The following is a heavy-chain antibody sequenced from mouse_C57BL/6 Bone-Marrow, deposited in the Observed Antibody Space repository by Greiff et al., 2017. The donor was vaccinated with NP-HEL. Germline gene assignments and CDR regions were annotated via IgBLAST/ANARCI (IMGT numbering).Heavy chain of an antibody. CDR2: INPNNGGT. CDR1: GYTFTDYY. D-gene: IGHD6-1*01. J-gene: IGHJ2*01. Sequence: VQLQQSGPELVKPGASVKISCKASGYTFTDYYMNWVKQSHGKSLEWIGDINPNNGGTSYNQKFKGKATLTVDKSSSTAYMELRSLTSEDSAVYYCASRGLLDYWGQGTTLTVSS. V-gene: IGHV1-26*01. CDR3: ASRGLLDY.